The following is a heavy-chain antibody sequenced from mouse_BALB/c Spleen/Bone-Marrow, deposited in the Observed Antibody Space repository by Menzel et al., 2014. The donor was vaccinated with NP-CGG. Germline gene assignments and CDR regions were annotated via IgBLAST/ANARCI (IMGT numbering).Heavy chain of an antibody. CDR2: VNPNIGGS. CDR1: GYTFTDNT. CDR3: ARSVHFDN. J-gene: IGHJ2*01. Sequence: VQLQQPGPELVKPGASVKISCKPSGYTFTDNTIHWVKQSLGKSLAWIGSVNPNIGGSTYHRRVKGRATLTVDKSSNTAYMELRSLTSEDSAVYYCARSVHFDNWGQGTTLTVSS. V-gene: IGHV1-18*01.